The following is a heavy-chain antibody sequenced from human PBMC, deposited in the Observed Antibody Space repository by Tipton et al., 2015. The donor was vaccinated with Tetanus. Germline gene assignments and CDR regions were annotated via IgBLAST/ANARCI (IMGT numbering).Heavy chain of an antibody. J-gene: IGHJ4*02. CDR2: VFDSGTS. V-gene: IGHV4-39*02. CDR1: GGSISNSEYY. Sequence: TLSLTCSLSGGSISNSEYYWAWIRQPPGKGLEWIGSVFDSGTSYYNPSLKSQVTISVDTSKNHFSLRLSSVTAAETAVYYCAEGRRFCSSNSCHEYYFDSWGRGTLVTVSS. D-gene: IGHD2-2*01. CDR3: AEGRRFCSSNSCHEYYFDS.